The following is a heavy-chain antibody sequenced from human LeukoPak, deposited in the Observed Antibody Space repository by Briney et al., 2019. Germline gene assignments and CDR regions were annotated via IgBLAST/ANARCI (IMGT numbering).Heavy chain of an antibody. J-gene: IGHJ4*02. CDR3: ARVTGGHFDWLPYCDY. D-gene: IGHD3-9*01. CDR2: INPNSGGT. CDR1: GYTFTGYF. V-gene: IGHV1-2*02. Sequence: ASVTVSFTASGYTFTGYFIHWVRQAPGQGLEWMGWINPNSGGTNYAQKFHGRVTMTRDTSIRTAYMQMSRLISDDTAVYYCARVTGGHFDWLPYCDYWGQGTLATVSS.